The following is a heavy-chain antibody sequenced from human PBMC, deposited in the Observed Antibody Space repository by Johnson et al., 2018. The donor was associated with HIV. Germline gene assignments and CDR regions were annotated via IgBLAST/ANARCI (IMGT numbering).Heavy chain of an antibody. CDR1: GFIFSDYY. J-gene: IGHJ3*02. CDR3: AREGSGSSDDAFDI. CDR2: ISSSGTNI. Sequence: QVQLVESGGGLVKPGGSLRLSCAASGFIFSDYYMSWIRQAPGKGLEWVSYISSSGTNIYYADSVKGRFSISRDNAKSSLYLQMNSLRAEDTAVYYCAREGSGSSDDAFDIWGQGTMVTVSS. D-gene: IGHD6-6*01. V-gene: IGHV3-11*04.